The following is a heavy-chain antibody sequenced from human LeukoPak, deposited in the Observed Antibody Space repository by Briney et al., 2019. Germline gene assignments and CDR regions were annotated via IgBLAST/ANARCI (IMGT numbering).Heavy chain of an antibody. CDR2: INPSGGST. Sequence: ASVKVSCKASGYTFTSYYMHWVRQAPGQGLEWMGIINPSGGSTSYAQKFQGRVTMTRDMSTSTVYMELSSLGSEDTAVYYCATETPTDDSGKIAAAAEYWGQGTLVTVSS. CDR3: ATETPTDDSGKIAAAAEY. V-gene: IGHV1-46*01. CDR1: GYTFTSYY. D-gene: IGHD6-13*01. J-gene: IGHJ4*02.